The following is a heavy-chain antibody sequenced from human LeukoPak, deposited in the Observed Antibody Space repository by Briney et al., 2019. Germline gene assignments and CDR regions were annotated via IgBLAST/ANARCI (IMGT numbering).Heavy chain of an antibody. Sequence: SCKASGYTFTSYYMHWVRQAPGKGLEWVAVISYDGSNKYYADSVKGRFTISRDNSKNTLYLQMNSLRAEDTAVYYCARAPSLQSYDFWSGSLAHYYYGMDVWGQGTTVTVSS. V-gene: IGHV3-30-3*01. J-gene: IGHJ6*02. CDR2: ISYDGSNK. CDR3: ARAPSLQSYDFWSGSLAHYYYGMDV. CDR1: GYTFTSYY. D-gene: IGHD3-3*01.